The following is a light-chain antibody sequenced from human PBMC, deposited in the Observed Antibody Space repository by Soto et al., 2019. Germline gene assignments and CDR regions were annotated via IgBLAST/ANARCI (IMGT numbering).Light chain of an antibody. CDR1: SSDVGAYKY. Sequence: QSALTQPPSAFGSPGQSVTISCTGTSSDVGAYKYVSLYQQYPGKAPKRMIYEVTKRPSGVPDRFSGSKSGNTASLTVSGLQAEDEADYYCTSYVGNDILVFGGGTKLTVL. CDR2: EVT. V-gene: IGLV2-8*01. CDR3: TSYVGNDILV. J-gene: IGLJ3*02.